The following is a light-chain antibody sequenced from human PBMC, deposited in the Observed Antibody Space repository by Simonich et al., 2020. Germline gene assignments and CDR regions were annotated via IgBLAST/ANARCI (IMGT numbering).Light chain of an antibody. V-gene: IGLV6-57*01. CDR2: ADN. CDR1: SGSLASNY. J-gene: IGLJ3*02. CDR3: QSYDSSNWV. Sequence: NFMLTQPHSVSESPGKTVTISCTRSSGSLASNYVQWYQHRPGSSPPTVIYADNQRPSGVPDRFSGSIDSSSNSASLTISGLKTEDEADYSCQSYDSSNWVFGGGTKLTVL.